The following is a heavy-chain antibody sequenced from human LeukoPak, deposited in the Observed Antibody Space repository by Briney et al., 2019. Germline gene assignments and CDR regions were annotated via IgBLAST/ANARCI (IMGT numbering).Heavy chain of an antibody. D-gene: IGHD1-26*01. Sequence: PSETLSLTCTVSGGSISSSSYYWGWIRQPPGKGLEWIGSIYYSGSTYYNPSLKSRVTISVDTSKDQFSLKLSSVTAADTAVYYCARFNSGSYQHYFDYWGQGTLVTVSS. V-gene: IGHV4-39*07. CDR3: ARFNSGSYQHYFDY. J-gene: IGHJ4*02. CDR1: GGSISSSSYY. CDR2: IYYSGST.